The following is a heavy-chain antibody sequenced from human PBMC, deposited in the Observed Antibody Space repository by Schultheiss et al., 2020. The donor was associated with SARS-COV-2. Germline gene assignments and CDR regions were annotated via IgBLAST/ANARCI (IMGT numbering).Heavy chain of an antibody. Sequence: ASVKVSCKVSGYTLIELSIHWVRQAPGKGLEWMGGFDPEDGETIYAQKFQGRVTMTEDTSTDTAYMELSSLRSEDTAVYYCATVPRGIQLWLLAFDYWGQGTLVTVSS. CDR1: GYTLIELS. J-gene: IGHJ4*02. CDR2: FDPEDGET. D-gene: IGHD5-18*01. V-gene: IGHV1-24*01. CDR3: ATVPRGIQLWLLAFDY.